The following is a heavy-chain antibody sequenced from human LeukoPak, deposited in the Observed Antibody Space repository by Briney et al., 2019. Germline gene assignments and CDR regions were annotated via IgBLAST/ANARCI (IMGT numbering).Heavy chain of an antibody. J-gene: IGHJ3*02. CDR3: ARDGDYGDYPDAFDI. D-gene: IGHD4-17*01. CDR2: INWNGGST. V-gene: IGHV3-20*04. Sequence: GGSLRLSCAASGFTFDDCGMSWVRQAPGKGLEWVSGINWNGGSTGYADSVKVRFTISRDNAKNSLYLQMNSLRAEDTALYYCARDGDYGDYPDAFDIWGQGTMVTVSS. CDR1: GFTFDDCG.